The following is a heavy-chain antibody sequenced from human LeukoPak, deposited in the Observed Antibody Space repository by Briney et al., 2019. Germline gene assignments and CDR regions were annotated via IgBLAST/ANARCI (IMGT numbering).Heavy chain of an antibody. Sequence: ASVKVSCKASGYTFTSYYMHWVRQAPGQGLEWMGIINPSGGSTSYAQKFQGRVTMTRDTSTSTVYMELSSLRSEDTAVYYCARDCSDILTGYATYNWFDPWGQGTLVTVSS. CDR2: INPSGGST. V-gene: IGHV1-46*01. J-gene: IGHJ5*02. CDR1: GYTFTSYY. CDR3: ARDCSDILTGYATYNWFDP. D-gene: IGHD3-9*01.